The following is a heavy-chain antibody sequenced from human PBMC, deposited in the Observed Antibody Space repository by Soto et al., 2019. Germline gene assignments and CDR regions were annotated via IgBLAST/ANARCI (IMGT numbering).Heavy chain of an antibody. CDR2: IIPIFGTA. Sequence: QVQLVQSGAEVKKPGSSVKVSCKASGGTFSSYAISWVRQAPGQGLEWMGGIIPIFGTANYAQKFQGRVTITADESTSTAYMELRSLRSEDTAVYYCATEVARRDYYYYGMDVWGQGTTVTVSS. CDR3: ATEVARRDYYYYGMDV. J-gene: IGHJ6*02. CDR1: GGTFSSYA. V-gene: IGHV1-69*01. D-gene: IGHD2-15*01.